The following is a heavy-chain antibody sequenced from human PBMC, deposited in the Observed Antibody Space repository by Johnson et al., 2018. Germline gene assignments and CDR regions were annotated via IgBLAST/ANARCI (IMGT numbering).Heavy chain of an antibody. V-gene: IGHV3-74*03. Sequence: VQLQESGGGLVQPGGSLRLSCAASGFTFSSYSMHWVRQGPGKGLVWVSYMNPQSNYILYADSVKGRFTISRDNAKNTLYLQMNSLRAEDTAVYYCVSDPANGIPDAFEKWGHGTMVTVSS. CDR3: VSDPANGIPDAFEK. CDR1: GFTFSSYS. CDR2: MNPQSNYI. D-gene: IGHD2/OR15-2a*01. J-gene: IGHJ3*02.